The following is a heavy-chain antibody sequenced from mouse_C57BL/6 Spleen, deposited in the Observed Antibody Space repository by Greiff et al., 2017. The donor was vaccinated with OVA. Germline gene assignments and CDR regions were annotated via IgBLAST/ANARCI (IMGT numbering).Heavy chain of an antibody. CDR1: GYTFTSYW. J-gene: IGHJ2*01. Sequence: QVQLQQPGAELVKPGASVKLSCKASGYTFTSYWMQWVKQRPGQGLEWIGEIDPSDSYTNYNQKFKGKATLTVDTSSSTAYMQLSSLTSEDSAVYYCARLGRATGTCYWGQGTTLTVSS. CDR3: ARLGRATGTCY. D-gene: IGHD4-1*02. V-gene: IGHV1-50*01. CDR2: IDPSDSYT.